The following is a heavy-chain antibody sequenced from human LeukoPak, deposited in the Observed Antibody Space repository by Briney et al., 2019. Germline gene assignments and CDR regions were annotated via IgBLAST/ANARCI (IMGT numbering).Heavy chain of an antibody. J-gene: IGHJ4*02. D-gene: IGHD3-3*01. V-gene: IGHV3-64D*06. CDR1: GFTFSSYA. Sequence: PGGSLRLSCSASGFTFSSYAMHWVRQAPGKGLEYVSAISSNGGSTYYADSVKGRFTISRDNSKNTLYPQMSSLRAEDTAVYYCVKASGRGIFGYYFDYWGQGTLVTVSS. CDR3: VKASGRGIFGYYFDY. CDR2: ISSNGGST.